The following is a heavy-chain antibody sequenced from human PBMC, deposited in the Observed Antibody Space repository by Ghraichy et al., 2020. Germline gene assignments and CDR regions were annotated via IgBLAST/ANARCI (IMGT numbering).Heavy chain of an antibody. D-gene: IGHD3-16*01. V-gene: IGHV3-66*04. J-gene: IGHJ6*02. CDR3: ARRLYGITPAYYYGMDV. Sequence: GESLNISCAASGFTVSTKYMSWVRQAPGKGLEWVSVIYDDGTTYYIDSVKGRFTISRDNSRNTLYLQMNSLTDEDAAVYYYARRLYGITPAYYYGMDVWGQGTTVTVSS. CDR2: IYDDGTT. CDR1: GFTVSTKY.